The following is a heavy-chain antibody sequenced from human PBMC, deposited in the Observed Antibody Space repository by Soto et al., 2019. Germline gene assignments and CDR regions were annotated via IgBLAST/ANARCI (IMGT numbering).Heavy chain of an antibody. CDR2: ISYDGSNK. CDR3: AKDVLRFLEWLAFYGMDV. CDR1: GFTFSSDG. V-gene: IGHV3-30*18. Sequence: GGSLRLSCAASGFTFSSDGMHWVRQAPGKGLEWVAVISYDGSNKYYADSVKGRFTISRDNSKNTLYLQMNSLRAEDTAVYYCAKDVLRFLEWLAFYGMDVWGQGT. J-gene: IGHJ6*02. D-gene: IGHD3-3*01.